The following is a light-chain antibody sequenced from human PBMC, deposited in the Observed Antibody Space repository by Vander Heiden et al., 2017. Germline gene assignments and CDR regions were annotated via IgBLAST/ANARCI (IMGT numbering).Light chain of an antibody. V-gene: IGLV1-44*01. CDR2: YNI. CDR1: SSNIGSNA. J-gene: IGLJ2*01. CDR3: AAWDDSLNGVV. Sequence: QSVLTQPPSASGTPGQRVTIFCSGGSSNIGSNAVNWYQQLPETAPKLLIYYNIQRPSGVPDRFSGSKSGTSASLAISGLQSEDEATYYCAAWDDSLNGVVFGGGTKVTVI.